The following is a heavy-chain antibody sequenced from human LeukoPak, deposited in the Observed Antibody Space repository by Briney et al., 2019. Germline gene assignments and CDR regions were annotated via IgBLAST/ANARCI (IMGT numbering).Heavy chain of an antibody. J-gene: IGHJ4*02. CDR3: AKETKVGENLYYFDY. CDR1: GFNFNDYA. D-gene: IGHD1-26*01. Sequence: GGSLRLSCVASGFNFNDYAMHWVRQAPGKGLEWVSGLSWHSGSIGYADSVKGRFIISRDNAKNSLYLEMNSLRPEDSALYYCAKETKVGENLYYFDYWGRGTLVTVSS. CDR2: LSWHSGSI. V-gene: IGHV3-9*01.